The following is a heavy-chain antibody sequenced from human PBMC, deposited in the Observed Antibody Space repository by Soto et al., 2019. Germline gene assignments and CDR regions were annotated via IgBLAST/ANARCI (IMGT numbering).Heavy chain of an antibody. J-gene: IGHJ6*02. CDR1: GGTLRSYA. CDR3: ARENYYDSSGYSPYYSYGMDV. D-gene: IGHD3-22*01. V-gene: IGHV1-69*12. CDR2: IIPIFATA. Sequence: QVQLVQSGAEVKKPGSSVKVSCKASGGTLRSYAISWVRQAPGQGLEWMGGIIPIFATANYAQKFQGRVTITADETTSTAYMEMSGLRSEGTVVYYCARENYYDSSGYSPYYSYGMDVWGQGTTVTVSS.